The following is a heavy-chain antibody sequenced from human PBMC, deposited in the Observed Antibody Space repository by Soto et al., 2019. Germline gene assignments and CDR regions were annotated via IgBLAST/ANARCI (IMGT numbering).Heavy chain of an antibody. D-gene: IGHD3-3*01. Sequence: GGSLRLSCAASGFTFSSCAMNWVRQAPGKGLEWVSTISGSGGSTYYADSVKGWFTISRDNSKNTLYLQMNSLRAEDTAFYYCAKGNDYWSGLFDSWGQGTLVTVSS. V-gene: IGHV3-23*01. CDR3: AKGNDYWSGLFDS. J-gene: IGHJ4*02. CDR1: GFTFSSCA. CDR2: ISGSGGST.